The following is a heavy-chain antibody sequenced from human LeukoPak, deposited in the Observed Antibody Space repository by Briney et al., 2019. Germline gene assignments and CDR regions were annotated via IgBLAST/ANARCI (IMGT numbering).Heavy chain of an antibody. J-gene: IGHJ5*02. CDR3: ARLRAGPGWFDP. Sequence: PSETLSLTCAVYGGSFSGYYWSWIRQPPGKGLEWIGEINHSGSTNYNPSLKSRVTISVDTSKNQFSLKLSSVTAADTAVYYCARLRAGPGWFDPWGQGTLVTVSS. CDR1: GGSFSGYY. V-gene: IGHV4-34*01. CDR2: INHSGST.